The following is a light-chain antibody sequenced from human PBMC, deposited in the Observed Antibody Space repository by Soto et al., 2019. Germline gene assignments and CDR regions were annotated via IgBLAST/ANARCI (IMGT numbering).Light chain of an antibody. CDR3: SSYTSSSTPYV. V-gene: IGLV2-14*01. CDR1: SSYGGGYNY. Sequence: QSALTQPSAVSVAPGQSITISCTGTSSYGGGYNYVSLYQQHPGKAPKLMIYDVTNRPSGVSTRFSGYKSGNTASLTISGLQAEDEAAYYCSSYTSSSTPYVFGTGTKVPAL. J-gene: IGLJ1*01. CDR2: DVT.